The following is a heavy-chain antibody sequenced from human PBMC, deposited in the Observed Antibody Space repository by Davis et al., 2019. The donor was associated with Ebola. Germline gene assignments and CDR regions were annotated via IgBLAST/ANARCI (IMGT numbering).Heavy chain of an antibody. J-gene: IGHJ6*02. Sequence: AASVKVSCKASGYTFTGYYMHWVRQAPGQGLEWMGRINPNSGGTNYAQKFQGRVTMTRDTSISTAYMELSRLRSDDTAVYYCARAVRFLEWYGMDVWGQGTTVTVSS. D-gene: IGHD3-3*01. CDR3: ARAVRFLEWYGMDV. CDR2: INPNSGGT. CDR1: GYTFTGYY. V-gene: IGHV1-2*06.